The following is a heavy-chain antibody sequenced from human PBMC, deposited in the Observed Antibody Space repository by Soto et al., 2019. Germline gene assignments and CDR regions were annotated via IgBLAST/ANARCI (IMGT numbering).Heavy chain of an antibody. CDR1: GFTFSSYA. CDR2: ISGSGGST. CDR3: AKPSGIAAAGPRYYYYGMDV. D-gene: IGHD6-13*01. V-gene: IGHV3-23*01. J-gene: IGHJ6*02. Sequence: GGSLRLSCAASGFTFSSYAMSWVRQAPGKGLEWVSAISGSGGSTYYADSVKGRFTISRDNSKNTLYLQMNSLRAEDTAVYYCAKPSGIAAAGPRYYYYGMDVWGQGTTVTVSS.